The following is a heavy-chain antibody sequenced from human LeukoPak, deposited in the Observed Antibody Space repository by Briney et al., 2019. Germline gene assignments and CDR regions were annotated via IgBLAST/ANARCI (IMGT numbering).Heavy chain of an antibody. Sequence: SGGSLRLSCEASGFAFDSFDMTWVRQAPGKGLEWVSLISGSGFHTFYAASVEGRFTVSRDNSKNTMYLQMNTLRAEDTAIYYFARRKFYRLGKKKEPNWFDSWGQGTLVTVSS. CDR3: ARRKFYRLGKKKEPNWFDS. CDR2: ISGSGFHT. J-gene: IGHJ5*01. CDR1: GFAFDSFD. V-gene: IGHV3-23*01. D-gene: IGHD3-16*01.